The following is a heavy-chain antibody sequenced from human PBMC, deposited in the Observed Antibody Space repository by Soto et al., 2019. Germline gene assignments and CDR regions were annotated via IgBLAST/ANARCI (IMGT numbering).Heavy chain of an antibody. CDR3: AREGCSSTSCYVGGYYGMDV. Sequence: QVQLQESGPGLVKPSGTLSLTCAVSGGSISSSNWWSWVRQPPGKGLEWIGEIYHSGSTNYNPSLKSRVTISVDKSKNQFSLKLSSVTAADTAVYYCAREGCSSTSCYVGGYYGMDVWGQGTTVTVSS. J-gene: IGHJ6*02. CDR2: IYHSGST. D-gene: IGHD2-2*01. CDR1: GGSISSSNW. V-gene: IGHV4-4*02.